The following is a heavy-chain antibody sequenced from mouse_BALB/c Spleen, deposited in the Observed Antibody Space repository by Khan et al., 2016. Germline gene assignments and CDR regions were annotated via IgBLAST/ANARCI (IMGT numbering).Heavy chain of an antibody. V-gene: IGHV1S41*01. J-gene: IGHJ2*01. D-gene: IGHD1-1*01. CDR2: IAPGSGST. CDR1: GYTFTSYW. CDR3: ARDYRSNLDC. Sequence: DLVKPGASVKLSCKASGYTFTSYWINWIKQRPGQGLEWIGRIAPGSGSTYYNEMFKGKATLTVDTSSSTAYIQLSSLSSDDSAVYFCARDYRSNLDCWGQGTTLTVSS.